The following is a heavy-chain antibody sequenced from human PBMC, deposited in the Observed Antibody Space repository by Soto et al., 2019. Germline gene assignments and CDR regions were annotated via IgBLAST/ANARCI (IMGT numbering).Heavy chain of an antibody. CDR2: INTGGGST. CDR1: GSTFSTYA. V-gene: IGHV3-23*01. Sequence: GSLRLSCAASGSTFSTYAMSWVRQAPGKGLEWVSSINTGGGSTFYAESVKGRFTTSRDNSKNTLYLQMSSLRVEDTAVYYCAKETLVVWGRGTTVTVSS. CDR3: AKETLVV. D-gene: IGHD6-6*01. J-gene: IGHJ6*02.